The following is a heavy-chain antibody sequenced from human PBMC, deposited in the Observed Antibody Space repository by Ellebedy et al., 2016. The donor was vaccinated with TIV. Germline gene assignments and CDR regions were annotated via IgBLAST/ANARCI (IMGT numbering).Heavy chain of an antibody. V-gene: IGHV4-39*01. CDR1: GGSISSGDYY. CDR2: RYYSAPTYGDPSLKTT. CDR3: VRGSDWNKVGY. Sequence: MPSETLSLTCTVSGGSISSGDYYWGWIRQPPGKGPEWIASRYYSAPTYGDPSLKTTFYNPSLKSRVSISVDASKNQFSLKLTSVTAADTAVYYCVRGSDWNKVGYWGQGTLVTVSS. D-gene: IGHD1/OR15-1a*01. J-gene: IGHJ4*02.